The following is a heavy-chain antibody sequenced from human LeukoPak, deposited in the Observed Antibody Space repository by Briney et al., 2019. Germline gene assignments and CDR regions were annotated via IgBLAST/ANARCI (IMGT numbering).Heavy chain of an antibody. CDR2: IYYSGST. Sequence: PSETLSLTCTVSGGSISSYYWSWIWQPPGKGLEWIGYIYYSGSTNYNPSLKSRVTISVDTSKNQFSLRLSSVTAADTAVYYCARGGYGVHGGDFDYWGQGTLVTVSS. CDR3: ARGGYGVHGGDFDY. V-gene: IGHV4-59*08. D-gene: IGHD4-17*01. J-gene: IGHJ4*02. CDR1: GGSISSYY.